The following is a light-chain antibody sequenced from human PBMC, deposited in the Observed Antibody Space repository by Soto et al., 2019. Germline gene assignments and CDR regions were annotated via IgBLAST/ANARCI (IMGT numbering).Light chain of an antibody. CDR2: GAS. J-gene: IGKJ1*01. Sequence: EIVMTQSPATLSVSPGERVTLSCRASQSVSSNLAWYQQKPGQAPRLLIYGASTRATGIPARFSGSGSGTEFTITISSLQSEDFAVYYCQQYNNWPQTFGQGTKVEIK. CDR3: QQYNNWPQT. CDR1: QSVSSN. V-gene: IGKV3-15*01.